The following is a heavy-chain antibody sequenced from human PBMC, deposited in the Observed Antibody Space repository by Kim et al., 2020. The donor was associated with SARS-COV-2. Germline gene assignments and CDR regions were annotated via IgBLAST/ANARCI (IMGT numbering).Heavy chain of an antibody. CDR3: ARDFGSTYLHRWVVAATLPHWFDP. CDR2: INAGNGNT. J-gene: IGHJ5*02. Sequence: ASVKVSCKASGYTFTSYAMHWVRQAPGQRLEWMGWINAGNGNTKYSQKFQGRVTITRDTSASTAYMELSSLRSEDTAVYYCARDFGSTYLHRWVVAATLPHWFDPWGQGTLVTVSS. CDR1: GYTFTSYA. D-gene: IGHD2-15*01. V-gene: IGHV1-3*01.